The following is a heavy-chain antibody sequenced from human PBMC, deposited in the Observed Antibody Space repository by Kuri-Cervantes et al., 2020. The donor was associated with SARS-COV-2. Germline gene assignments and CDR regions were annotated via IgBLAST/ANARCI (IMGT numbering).Heavy chain of an antibody. Sequence: LRLSCTVSGSSVSSPNYWGWLRQPPGKGLEWIGSIYHSGSTYYNPSLKSRVTISVDTSKNQFSLKLSSVTAADTAVYYCARHGGIAVAGTFDYWGQGTLVTVSS. D-gene: IGHD6-19*01. V-gene: IGHV4-38-2*02. J-gene: IGHJ4*02. CDR3: ARHGGIAVAGTFDY. CDR2: IYHSGST. CDR1: GSSVSSPNY.